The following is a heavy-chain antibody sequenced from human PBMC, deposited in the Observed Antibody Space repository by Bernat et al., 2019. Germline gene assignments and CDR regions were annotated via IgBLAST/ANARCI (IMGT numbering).Heavy chain of an antibody. J-gene: IGHJ4*02. Sequence: QVQLVESGGGVVQPGRSLRLSCAASGFTFSSYAMHWVRQAPGKGLEWVAVISYDGSNKYYADSVKGRFTISRDNSKNTLYLQMNSLRAEDTAVYYCARGSKFGGSGGIDGYWGQGTLVTVSS. CDR1: GFTFSSYA. CDR3: ARGSKFGGSGGIDGY. CDR2: ISYDGSNK. V-gene: IGHV3-30-3*01. D-gene: IGHD2-15*01.